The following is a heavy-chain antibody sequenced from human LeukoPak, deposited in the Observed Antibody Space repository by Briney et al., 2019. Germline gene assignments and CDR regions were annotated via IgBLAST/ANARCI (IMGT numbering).Heavy chain of an antibody. CDR1: GYTFTSYY. D-gene: IGHD5-18*01. CDR3: ARGRNVDTAMVTGPDFDY. Sequence: ASVKVSCKASGYTFTSYYMHWVRQAPGQGLEWIGIINPSGGSTSYAQKFQGRVTTTRDTSTSTVYMELRSLRSDDTAVYYCARGRNVDTAMVTGPDFDYWGQGTLVTVSS. J-gene: IGHJ4*02. CDR2: INPSGGST. V-gene: IGHV1-46*01.